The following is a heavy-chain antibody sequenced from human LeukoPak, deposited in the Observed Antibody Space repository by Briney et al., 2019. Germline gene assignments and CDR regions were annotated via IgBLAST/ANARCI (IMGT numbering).Heavy chain of an antibody. CDR1: GGSITNLDYY. CDR2: IYTSGGT. J-gene: IGHJ3*02. V-gene: IGHV4-61*02. D-gene: IGHD3-10*01. Sequence: SETLSLTCTVSGGSITNLDYYWTWIRQPAGKRLEWIGRIYTSGGTNYNPSLKSRVTMSVDRSKNEISLHLASLTAADTALYYCAGRGSSSVTFDIWGPGTFVTVSS. CDR3: AGRGSSSVTFDI.